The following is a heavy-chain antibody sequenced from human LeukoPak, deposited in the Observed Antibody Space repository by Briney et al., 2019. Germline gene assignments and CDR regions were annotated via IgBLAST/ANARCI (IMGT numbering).Heavy chain of an antibody. CDR2: ISGSGGST. V-gene: IGHV3-23*01. CDR3: ARKSASGNYPLDY. D-gene: IGHD3-10*01. Sequence: GGSLRLSCAASGFTFSSYGMGGVRQAPGKGVGWGSAISGSGGSTYYADSVKGRFTISRDNSKNTLYLQMNSLRAEDTALYYCARKSASGNYPLDYWGQGTLVTVSS. J-gene: IGHJ4*02. CDR1: GFTFSSYG.